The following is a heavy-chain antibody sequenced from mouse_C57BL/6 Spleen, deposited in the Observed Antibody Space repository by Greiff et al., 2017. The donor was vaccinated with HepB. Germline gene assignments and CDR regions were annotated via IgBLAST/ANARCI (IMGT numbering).Heavy chain of an antibody. D-gene: IGHD2-5*01. CDR2: IDPSDSYT. CDR1: GYTFTSYW. CDR3: ARCYSNYPWFAY. J-gene: IGHJ3*01. V-gene: IGHV1-50*01. Sequence: VQLQQSGAELVKPGASVKLSCKASGYTFTSYWMQWVKQRPGQGLEWIGEIDPSDSYTNYNQKFKGKATLTVDTSSSTAYMQLSSLTSEDSAVYYCARCYSNYPWFAYWGQGTLVTVSA.